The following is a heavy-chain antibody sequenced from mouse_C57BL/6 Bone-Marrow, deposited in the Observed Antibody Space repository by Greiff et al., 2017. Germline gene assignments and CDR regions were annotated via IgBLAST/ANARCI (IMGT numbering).Heavy chain of an antibody. J-gene: IGHJ4*01. CDR3: ARQKTYYGRDYAMDY. CDR1: GFTFSSYG. Sequence: EVQLVESGGDLVKPGGSLKLSCAASGFTFSSYGMSWVRQTPDKRLEWVATISSGGSYTYYPDSVKGRFTISRDNAKNTLYLQMSSLKSEDTAMYDSARQKTYYGRDYAMDYWGQGTSVTVSS. V-gene: IGHV5-6*01. D-gene: IGHD1-1*01. CDR2: ISSGGSYT.